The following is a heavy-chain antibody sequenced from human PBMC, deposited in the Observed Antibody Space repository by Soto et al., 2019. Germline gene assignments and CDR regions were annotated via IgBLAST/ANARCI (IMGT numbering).Heavy chain of an antibody. V-gene: IGHV4-39*01. CDR1: GGSVSSGGCY. D-gene: IGHD4-4*01. CDR2: FYYSGST. Sequence: SETLSLTCTVSGGSVSSGGCYWSWIRQHPGKGLEWIGYFYYSGSTYYNPSLESRVTISADTSKNQLSLNLRSVTAADTAVYYCASPAGADYTFDYWGQGILVTVSS. J-gene: IGHJ4*02. CDR3: ASPAGADYTFDY.